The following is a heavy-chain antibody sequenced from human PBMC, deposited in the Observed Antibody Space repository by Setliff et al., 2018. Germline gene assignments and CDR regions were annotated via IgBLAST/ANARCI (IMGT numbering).Heavy chain of an antibody. D-gene: IGHD1-26*01. Sequence: SVKVSCKTSGYIFNTFGINWMRRAPGQGLEWIGWISPYNGDRKYAQNLQDRVTMTTDTSTSTAYLEVRSLRSDDTAVYYCARSPPNRGVGQGHHMDVWGKGTTVTVSS. CDR1: GYIFNTFG. CDR3: ARSPPNRGVGQGHHMDV. V-gene: IGHV1-18*01. CDR2: ISPYNGDR. J-gene: IGHJ6*03.